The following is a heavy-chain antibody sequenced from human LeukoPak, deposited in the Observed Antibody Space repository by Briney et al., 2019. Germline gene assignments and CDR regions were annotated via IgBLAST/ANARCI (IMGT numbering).Heavy chain of an antibody. CDR1: GFTFSSYG. D-gene: IGHD6-19*01. V-gene: IGHV3-23*01. CDR2: ISGSGGST. CDR3: ARDSESGWSDY. Sequence: GGSLRLSCAASGFTFSSYGMSWVRQAPGKGLEWVSAISGSGGSTYYADSVKGRFTISRDNAKNSLYLQMNSLRAEDTAVYYCARDSESGWSDYWGQGTLVTVSS. J-gene: IGHJ4*02.